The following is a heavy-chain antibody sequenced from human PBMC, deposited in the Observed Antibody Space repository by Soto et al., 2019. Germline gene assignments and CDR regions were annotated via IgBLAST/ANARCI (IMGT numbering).Heavy chain of an antibody. CDR3: ARGALDCTNGVCYDY. J-gene: IGHJ4*02. Sequence: SETLSRTCTVSGGSISSYYWSWLRPPPGKGLEWIGYIYYSGSTNYNPSLKSRVTISVDTSKNQFSLKLSSVTAADTAVYYCARGALDCTNGVCYDYWGQGTLVTVSS. CDR1: GGSISSYY. D-gene: IGHD2-8*01. CDR2: IYYSGST. V-gene: IGHV4-59*01.